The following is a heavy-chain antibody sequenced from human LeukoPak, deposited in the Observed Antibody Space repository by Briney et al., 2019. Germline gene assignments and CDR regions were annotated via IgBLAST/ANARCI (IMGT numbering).Heavy chain of an antibody. CDR3: AREGATTHFDY. CDR2: IKQDGSDK. CDR1: GFTFSSYW. J-gene: IGHJ4*02. D-gene: IGHD1-26*01. Sequence: GGSLRLSCAASGFTFSSYWMSWVRQAPGKGLEWVANIKQDGSDKYYVDSVKGRFTISRDNAKNSLYLQVNSLRAEDTAVYYCAREGATTHFDYWGQGTLVTVSS. V-gene: IGHV3-7*01.